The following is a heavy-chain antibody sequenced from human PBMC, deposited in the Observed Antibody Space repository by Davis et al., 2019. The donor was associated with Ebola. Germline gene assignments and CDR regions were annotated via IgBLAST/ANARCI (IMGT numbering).Heavy chain of an antibody. CDR1: GFTFSSYA. V-gene: IGHV3-23*01. CDR2: ISGSGGSI. Sequence: GESLKISCAASGFTFSSYAMSWVRQAPGKGLEWVSAISGSGGSIYYADSVRGRFTISRDNAKNSLYLQMNSLRAEDTAVYYCARGTNDYGDVHYYYYGMDVWGQGTTVTVSS. J-gene: IGHJ6*02. D-gene: IGHD4-17*01. CDR3: ARGTNDYGDVHYYYYGMDV.